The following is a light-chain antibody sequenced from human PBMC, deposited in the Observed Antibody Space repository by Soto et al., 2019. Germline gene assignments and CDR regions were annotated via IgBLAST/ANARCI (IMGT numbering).Light chain of an antibody. J-gene: IGLJ2*01. Sequence: NFMLTQPHSVSASPGKTVTISCTRSSGSIASNYVQWFQQRPGSSPTTVIYDDNQRPSGVPDRFSGSIDSSSNSASLTISGLKTEDEADYYCQSYDSSNHVVFGGGTKLTV. V-gene: IGLV6-57*01. CDR2: DDN. CDR3: QSYDSSNHVV. CDR1: SGSIASNY.